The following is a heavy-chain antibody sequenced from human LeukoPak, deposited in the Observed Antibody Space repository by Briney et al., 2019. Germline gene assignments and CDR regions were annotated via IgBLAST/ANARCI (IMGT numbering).Heavy chain of an antibody. J-gene: IGHJ4*02. CDR1: GFTVSSNY. CDR2: IYSGGST. D-gene: IGHD3-10*01. CDR3: ARGTVTMVDY. V-gene: IGHV3-66*01. Sequence: GGSLRLSCAASGFTVSSNYMSWVRQAPGRGLEWVSVIYSGGSTYYADSVKGRFTISRDNSKNTLFLQMNSLRAGDTAVYYCARGTVTMVDYWGQGTLATVSS.